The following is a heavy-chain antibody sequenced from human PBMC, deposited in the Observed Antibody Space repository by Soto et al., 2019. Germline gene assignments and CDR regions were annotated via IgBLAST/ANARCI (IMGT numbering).Heavy chain of an antibody. CDR3: ARAGIVVVPAARGVDY. V-gene: IGHV4-34*01. CDR2: INHSGST. J-gene: IGHJ4*02. CDR1: GGSFSGYY. D-gene: IGHD2-2*01. Sequence: QVQLQQWGAGLLKPSETLSLTCAVYGGSFSGYYWSWIRQPPGKGLEWIGEINHSGSTNYNPSLKSRVTISVDTSKHQFSLKLSSVTAADTAVYYCARAGIVVVPAARGVDYWGQGTLVTVSS.